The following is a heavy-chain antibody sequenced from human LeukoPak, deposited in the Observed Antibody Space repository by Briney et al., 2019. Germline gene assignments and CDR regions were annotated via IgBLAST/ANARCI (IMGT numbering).Heavy chain of an antibody. CDR2: IYYSGST. CDR3: ARQGANWFDP. Sequence: SETLSLTCTVSGGSISSYYWSWIRQPPGKGLEWIGYIYYSGSTNYNPSLKSRVTISVDTSKNQFSLKLSSVTAADTAVYYCARQGANWFDPWGQGTLVTVSS. D-gene: IGHD3-16*01. CDR1: GGSISSYY. J-gene: IGHJ5*02. V-gene: IGHV4-59*01.